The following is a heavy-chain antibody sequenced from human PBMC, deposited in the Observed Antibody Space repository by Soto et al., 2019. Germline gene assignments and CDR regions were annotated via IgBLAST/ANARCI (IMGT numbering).Heavy chain of an antibody. J-gene: IGHJ1*01. V-gene: IGHV4-39*01. CDR3: AISRDCSGGSCPNPRGGTEYEYFQH. D-gene: IGHD2-15*01. CDR2: IYYSGST. CDR1: GGSISSSSYY. Sequence: ETLSLTCTVSGGSISSSSYYWGWIRQPPGKGLEWIGSIYYSGSTYYNPSLKSRVTISVDTSKNQFSLKLSSVTAADTAVYYCAISRDCSGGSCPNPRGGTEYEYFQHWGQGTLVTVSS.